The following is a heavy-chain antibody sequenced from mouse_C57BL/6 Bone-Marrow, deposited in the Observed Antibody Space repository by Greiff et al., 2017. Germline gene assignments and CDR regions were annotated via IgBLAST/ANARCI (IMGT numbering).Heavy chain of an antibody. CDR3: ARMDYTWFAY. CDR1: GYTFTSYG. J-gene: IGHJ3*01. CDR2: IYPRSGNT. D-gene: IGHD2-12*01. Sequence: VQLQQSGAELARPGASVKLSCKASGYTFTSYGISWVKQRTGQGLEWIGEIYPRSGNTYYNEKFKGTATLTADQSSSTAYMELRSLTSEESAVYFCARMDYTWFAYWGQGTLVTVSA. V-gene: IGHV1-81*01.